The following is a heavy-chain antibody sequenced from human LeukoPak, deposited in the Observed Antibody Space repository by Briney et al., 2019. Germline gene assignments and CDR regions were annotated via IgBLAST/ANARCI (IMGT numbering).Heavy chain of an antibody. J-gene: IGHJ4*02. D-gene: IGHD6-19*01. V-gene: IGHV4-59*01. CDR1: SGSLTGYY. CDR3: ARVGSGGAWFDF. CDR2: VYATGTT. Sequence: PSETLSLTCTVSSGSLTGYYWSWIRQPPGKGLEWIAYVYATGTTNYNPSLKTRATISMDTSKNQLSLTLTSVTAADTAVYYCARVGSGGAWFDFWGQGTLVSVSS.